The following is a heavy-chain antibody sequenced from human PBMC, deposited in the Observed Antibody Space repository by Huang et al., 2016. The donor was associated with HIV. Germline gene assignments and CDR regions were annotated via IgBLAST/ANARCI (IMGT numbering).Heavy chain of an antibody. J-gene: IGHJ5*02. V-gene: IGHV4-34*01. D-gene: IGHD3-10*01. CDR3: ARRFRVAATRKWFDP. Sequence: QVQLLQWGAGLLKPSETLALTCAVYGESLGTYYWAWIRRPPGQGLQWIGKVNDGGDINYNASLESRVTISVDTSRNQVSLTLTSMTAADTATYYCARRFRVAATRKWFDPWGQGTLVIVSS. CDR1: GESLGTYY. CDR2: VNDGGDI.